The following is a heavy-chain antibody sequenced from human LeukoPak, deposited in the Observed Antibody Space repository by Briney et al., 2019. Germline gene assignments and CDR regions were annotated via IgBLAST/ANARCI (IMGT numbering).Heavy chain of an antibody. Sequence: PGGSLRLSCTTSGFTFRDAWVSRVPKVPGKVRKSVGPIRSKSRGRTTEYAGPVKGRFTMSRDDSKNTLYLQMNSLKIEDTGVYYCTTPEPRDDSSGYSVNDAFDIWGQGTMVTVSS. D-gene: IGHD3-22*01. J-gene: IGHJ3*02. V-gene: IGHV3-15*01. CDR2: IRSKSRGRTT. CDR3: TTPEPRDDSSGYSVNDAFDI. CDR1: GFTFRDAW.